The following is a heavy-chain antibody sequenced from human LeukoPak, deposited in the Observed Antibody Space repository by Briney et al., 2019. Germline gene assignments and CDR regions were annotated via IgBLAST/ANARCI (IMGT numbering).Heavy chain of an antibody. D-gene: IGHD2-2*01. Sequence: SSETLSLTCTVSGGSISSSSYYWGWIRQPPGKGLEWIGSIYYSGSTYYNPSLKSRVTISVDTSKNQFSLKLSSVTAADTAVYYCARHSRVVVVPAATPFDYWGQGTLVTVSS. V-gene: IGHV4-39*01. CDR1: GGSISSSSYY. J-gene: IGHJ4*02. CDR2: IYYSGST. CDR3: ARHSRVVVVPAATPFDY.